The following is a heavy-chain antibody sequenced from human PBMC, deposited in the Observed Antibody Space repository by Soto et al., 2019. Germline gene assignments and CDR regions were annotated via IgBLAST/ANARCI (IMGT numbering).Heavy chain of an antibody. CDR1: GNTFTNFG. J-gene: IGHJ5*02. CDR2: ISAYTDDP. Sequence: QGQLVQSRAEVMKPGASVKVSCTASGNTFTNFGVTWVRQAPGQGLEWMGWISAYTDDPNYAQKFQGRVTMTIDTSTSTAYLDLRSLTSDDTAVYYCARVIPGAEAWFDPWGQGTLVSVSS. D-gene: IGHD2-2*01. CDR3: ARVIPGAEAWFDP. V-gene: IGHV1-18*01.